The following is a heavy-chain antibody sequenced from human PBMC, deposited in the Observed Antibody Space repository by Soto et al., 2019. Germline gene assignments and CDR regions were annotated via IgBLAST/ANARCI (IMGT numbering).Heavy chain of an antibody. CDR3: ARDCSGGSCYPGMDV. Sequence: GGSLRLSCAASGFTFSSYGMHWVRQAPGKGLEWVAVIWYDGSNKYYADSVKGRFTISRDNSKNTLYLQMNSLRAEDTAVYYCARDCSGGSCYPGMDVWGQGTTVTVSS. D-gene: IGHD2-15*01. CDR1: GFTFSSYG. J-gene: IGHJ6*02. V-gene: IGHV3-33*01. CDR2: IWYDGSNK.